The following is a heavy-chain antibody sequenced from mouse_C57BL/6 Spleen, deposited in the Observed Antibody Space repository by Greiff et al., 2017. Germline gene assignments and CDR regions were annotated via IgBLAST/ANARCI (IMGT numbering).Heavy chain of an antibody. D-gene: IGHD1-1*01. J-gene: IGHJ2*01. CDR3: ARNYYYGSSYDY. CDR1: GYTFTSYW. CDR2: ISPGSGST. V-gene: IGHV1-55*01. Sequence: QVQLQQPGAELVKPGASVKMSCKASGYTFTSYWITWVKQRPGQGLEWIGDISPGSGSTDYNEKFKSKATLTVDTSSSTAYMQLSSLTSEDSAVYYCARNYYYGSSYDYWGQGTTLTVST.